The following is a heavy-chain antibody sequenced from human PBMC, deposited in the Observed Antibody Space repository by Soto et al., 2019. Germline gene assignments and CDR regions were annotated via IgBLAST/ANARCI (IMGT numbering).Heavy chain of an antibody. J-gene: IGHJ5*02. V-gene: IGHV1-69*06. CDR1: GDTFSTYT. CDR3: ASSPWEDILTGYYH. CDR2: IIPIFGTA. D-gene: IGHD3-9*01. Sequence: SVKVSCKASGDTFSTYTITWVRQAPGQGLEWMGGIIPIFGTANYAQKFQGRVTITADKSTSTAYMELSSLRSEDTAVYYCASSPWEDILTGYYHWGQGTLVTXSS.